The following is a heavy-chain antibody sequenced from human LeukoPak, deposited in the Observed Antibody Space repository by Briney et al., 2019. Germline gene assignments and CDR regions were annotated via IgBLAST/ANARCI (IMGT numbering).Heavy chain of an antibody. J-gene: IGHJ4*02. CDR2: ISAYNGNT. Sequence: GASVKVSCKASGYTFTSYGISWVRQAPGQGLEWMGWISAYNGNTNYAQKLQGRVTMTTDTSTSTAYMELRSLRSDDTAVYYCATGYYDILTGYYRDYWGQGTLVTVSS. CDR1: GYTFTSYG. D-gene: IGHD3-9*01. V-gene: IGHV1-18*01. CDR3: ATGYYDILTGYYRDY.